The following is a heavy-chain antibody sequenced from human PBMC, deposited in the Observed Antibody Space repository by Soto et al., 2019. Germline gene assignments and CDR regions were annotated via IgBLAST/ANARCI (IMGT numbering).Heavy chain of an antibody. J-gene: IGHJ4*02. V-gene: IGHV3-48*02. CDR3: ARAEWPYENFDY. CDR2: ISSSRTTI. Sequence: PGGSLRLSCAASGFTFSSYSMNWVRQAPGKGLEWVSYISSSRTTIYYADSVKGRFTISRDNAKNSLYLQMNSLGDEDTAVYYCARAEWPYENFDYWGQGTLVTVSS. D-gene: IGHD5-12*01. CDR1: GFTFSSYS.